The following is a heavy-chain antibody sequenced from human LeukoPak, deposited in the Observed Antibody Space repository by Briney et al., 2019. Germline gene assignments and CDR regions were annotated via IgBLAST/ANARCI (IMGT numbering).Heavy chain of an antibody. J-gene: IGHJ4*02. D-gene: IGHD3-22*01. V-gene: IGHV3-23*01. CDR1: GFTFSSYA. CDR2: ISGSGGNI. Sequence: GGSLRLSCAASGFTFSSYAMSWVRQAPGKGLEWVSVISGSGGNINYADSVKGRFTISRDNFKNTLYLQMNSLRAEDTAIYYCAKDGKTYYYDSSGYSPEPFDYWGQGTLVTVSS. CDR3: AKDGKTYYYDSSGYSPEPFDY.